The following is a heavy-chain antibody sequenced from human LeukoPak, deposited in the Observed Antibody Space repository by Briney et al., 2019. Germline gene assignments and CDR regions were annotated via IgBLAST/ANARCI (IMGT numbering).Heavy chain of an antibody. CDR3: AASPGAYYDFWSGYYETY. CDR1: GITLSDYY. D-gene: IGHD3-3*01. V-gene: IGHV3-11*04. CDR2: ISSSSASI. Sequence: GGSLRLSCAASGITLSDYYMSWIRQYPGEGLEWISYISSSSASIWYADSVQGRFTVSRDNAKNSLFLQMDSLGVEDTAVYYCAASPGAYYDFWSGYYETYWGQGTLVAVSS. J-gene: IGHJ4*02.